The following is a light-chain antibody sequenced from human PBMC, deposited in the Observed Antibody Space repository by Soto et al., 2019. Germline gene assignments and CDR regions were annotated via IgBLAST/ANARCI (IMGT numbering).Light chain of an antibody. CDR1: QDISNY. CDR2: DVS. Sequence: DIQMTQSPSSLSASVGDRVTITCQASQDISNYLNWYQQKPGKAPNLLIYDVSNLGTGVPSRFSGSGSGTDFTFTISSLQPEDIATYYCQQYESLPLTFGGGTKVEIK. CDR3: QQYESLPLT. J-gene: IGKJ4*01. V-gene: IGKV1-33*01.